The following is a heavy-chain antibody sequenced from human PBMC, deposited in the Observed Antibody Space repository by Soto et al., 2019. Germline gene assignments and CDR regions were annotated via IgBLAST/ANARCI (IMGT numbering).Heavy chain of an antibody. CDR3: ARRYGWFYFDY. Sequence: KPSETLSLTCTVSGDSISSSNYFWGWIRQPPGKGLEWIGTIFYSGSTYYNPSLKSRVTISVDTSKNQFSLKLTSVTAADTALYYCARRYGWFYFDYWGQGSLVTVSS. D-gene: IGHD3-10*01. CDR2: IFYSGST. J-gene: IGHJ4*02. V-gene: IGHV4-39*01. CDR1: GDSISSSNYF.